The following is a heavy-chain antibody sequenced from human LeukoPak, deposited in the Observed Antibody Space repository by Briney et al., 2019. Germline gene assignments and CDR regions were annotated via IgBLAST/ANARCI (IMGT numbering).Heavy chain of an antibody. J-gene: IGHJ4*02. CDR3: ARTGQHVPFDY. Sequence: ASAKVSCKSSGYTFTIYDINWVRQATGQGLEWMGWMNPNSGNTVYAQTFQGTVTMARTTSIRKAYMELSSLRSEDTAVYYCARTGQHVPFDYWGQGTLVTVSS. V-gene: IGHV1-8*01. D-gene: IGHD5-18*01. CDR1: GYTFTIYD. CDR2: MNPNSGNT.